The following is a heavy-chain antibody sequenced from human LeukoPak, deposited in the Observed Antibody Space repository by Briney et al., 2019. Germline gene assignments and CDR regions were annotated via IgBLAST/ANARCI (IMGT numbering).Heavy chain of an antibody. CDR2: IYSGGST. Sequence: PGGSLRLSCAASGFTVSSNYMSWVRQAPGKGLEWVSVIYSGGSTYYADSVKGRFTISRDNSKNTLYLQMNSLRAEDTAVYYCARDTQVVPAAMFPVYNWFDPWGQGTLVTVSS. CDR1: GFTVSSNY. CDR3: ARDTQVVPAAMFPVYNWFDP. J-gene: IGHJ5*02. V-gene: IGHV3-53*01. D-gene: IGHD2-2*01.